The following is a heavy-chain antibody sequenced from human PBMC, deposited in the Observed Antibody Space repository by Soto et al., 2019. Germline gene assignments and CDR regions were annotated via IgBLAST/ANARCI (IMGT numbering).Heavy chain of an antibody. V-gene: IGHV3-33*01. CDR3: AGDGFIRVAAFDI. CDR2: IWYDGSNK. Sequence: GSLRLSCAASGFTFSSYGMHWVRQAPGKGLEWVAVIWYDGSNKYYADSVKGRFTISRDNSKNTLYLQMNSLRAEDTAVYYCAGDGFIRVAAFDIWGQGTMVTVSS. D-gene: IGHD2-15*01. CDR1: GFTFSSYG. J-gene: IGHJ3*02.